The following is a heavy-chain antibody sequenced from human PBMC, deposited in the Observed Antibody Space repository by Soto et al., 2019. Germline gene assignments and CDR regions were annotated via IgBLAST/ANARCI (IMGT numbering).Heavy chain of an antibody. CDR3: ARHAYDFWSGHPNPRYYYGMDV. CDR1: GYTFTSYW. D-gene: IGHD3-3*01. CDR2: IWPGDSDT. Sequence: GESLKISCKGSGYTFTSYWIGWVRQMPGKGLECMGIIWPGDSDTRYSPSFQGQVTISADKSISTAYLQWSSLTATDTAMYYCARHAYDFWSGHPNPRYYYGMDVWGQGTTVTVSS. V-gene: IGHV5-51*01. J-gene: IGHJ6*02.